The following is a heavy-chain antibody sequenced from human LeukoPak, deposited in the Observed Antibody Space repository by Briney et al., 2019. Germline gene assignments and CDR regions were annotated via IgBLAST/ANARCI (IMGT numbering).Heavy chain of an antibody. V-gene: IGHV3-21*04. CDR1: GFTFTTYS. CDR3: ARNFGGGDRSGPFY. J-gene: IGHJ4*02. CDR2: ISSGSSAI. D-gene: IGHD3-22*01. Sequence: GGSLRLSCEASGFTFTTYSMTWVRQAPGKELEWVSIISSGSSAIFSADALKGRFTISRENAKNSLYLQMNSLRAEDTAFYYCARNFGGGDRSGPFYWGQGTLVTVSS.